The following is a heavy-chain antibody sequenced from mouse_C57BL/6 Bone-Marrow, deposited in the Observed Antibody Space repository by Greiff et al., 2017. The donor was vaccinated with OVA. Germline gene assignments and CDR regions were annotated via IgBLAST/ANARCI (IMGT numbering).Heavy chain of an antibody. CDR2: ISYDGSN. Sequence: EVQLVESGPGLVKPSQSLSLTCSVTGYSITSGYYWNWIRQFPGNKLEWMGYISYDGSNNYNPSLKNRISITRDTSKNQFFLKLNSVTTEDTATYYCARDEGTAQATAWFAYWGQGTLVTVSA. V-gene: IGHV3-6*01. J-gene: IGHJ3*01. D-gene: IGHD3-2*02. CDR1: GYSITSGYY. CDR3: ARDEGTAQATAWFAY.